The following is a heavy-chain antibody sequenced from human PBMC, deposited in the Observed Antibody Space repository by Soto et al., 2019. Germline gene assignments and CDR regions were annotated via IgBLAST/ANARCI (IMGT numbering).Heavy chain of an antibody. V-gene: IGHV4-31*01. CDR1: GGSFSSGNYY. Sequence: QVQLQESGPGLVKPSQTLSLTCTVTGGSFSSGNYYWNWIRQHPGKGLEWIGYIYYRGSTYYNPYLKSLVTISRDTSTNQFSLNLSSVTAADTDVYFYARETRSSGYVVDWGQGYLVTVSS. J-gene: IGHJ4*02. CDR2: IYYRGST. D-gene: IGHD3-22*01. CDR3: ARETRSSGYVVD.